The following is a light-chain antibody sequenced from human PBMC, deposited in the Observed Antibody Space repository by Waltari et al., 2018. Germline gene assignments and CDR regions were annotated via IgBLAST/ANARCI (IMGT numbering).Light chain of an antibody. V-gene: IGLV2-8*01. CDR1: SSDIGGYNY. Sequence: SALTQPPSASGSPGQSVTISCTGTSSDIGGYNYVSWYQQHPGKAPKLMIFEVTKRPSGVPDRFSGSKSGNTASLTVSGLQGEDESDYYCASYAGNRNVVFGGGTKLTVL. CDR3: ASYAGNRNVV. CDR2: EVT. J-gene: IGLJ2*01.